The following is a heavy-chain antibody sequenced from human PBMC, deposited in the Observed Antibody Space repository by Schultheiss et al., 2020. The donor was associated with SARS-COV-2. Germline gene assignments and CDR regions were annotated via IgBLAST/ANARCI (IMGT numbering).Heavy chain of an antibody. V-gene: IGHV1-18*04. CDR1: GYTFTGYY. CDR2: ISAYNGNT. Sequence: ASVKVSCKASGYTFTGYYMHWVRKAPGQGLEWMGWISAYNGNTNYAQKLQGRVTMTTDTSTSTAYMELSSLRSEDTAVYYCARDRGSGWVIDYWGQGTLVTVSS. CDR3: ARDRGSGWVIDY. D-gene: IGHD6-19*01. J-gene: IGHJ4*02.